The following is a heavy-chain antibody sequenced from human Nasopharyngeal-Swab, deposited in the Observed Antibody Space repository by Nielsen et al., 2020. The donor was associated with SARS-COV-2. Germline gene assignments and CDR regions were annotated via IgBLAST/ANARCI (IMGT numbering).Heavy chain of an antibody. CDR2: IYYSGST. Sequence: WIRQPPGKGLEWIGYIYYSGSTNYNPSLKSRVTISVDTSKNQFSLKLSSVTAADTAVYYCARGRGVAARRDYYYYGMDVWGQGTTVTV. J-gene: IGHJ6*02. CDR3: ARGRGVAARRDYYYYGMDV. V-gene: IGHV4-59*01. D-gene: IGHD6-6*01.